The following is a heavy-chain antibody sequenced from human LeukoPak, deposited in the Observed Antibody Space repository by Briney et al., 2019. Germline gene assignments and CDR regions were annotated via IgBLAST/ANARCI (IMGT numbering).Heavy chain of an antibody. V-gene: IGHV4-38-2*01. CDR1: GGSISSTYY. Sequence: SETLSLTCAVSGGSISSTYYWDWIRQPPGKGLEWIGSIYYSGTTYYNPSLKSRVTISVDTSKNQFSLKLSSVTAADTAVYYCARNSCPSGSCYDNRGYFDYWGQGTLVTVSS. D-gene: IGHD2-15*01. J-gene: IGHJ4*02. CDR2: IYYSGTT. CDR3: ARNSCPSGSCYDNRGYFDY.